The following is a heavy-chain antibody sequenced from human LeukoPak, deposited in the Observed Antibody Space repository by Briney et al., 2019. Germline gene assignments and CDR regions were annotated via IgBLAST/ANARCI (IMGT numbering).Heavy chain of an antibody. CDR1: GFTFSSYA. J-gene: IGHJ3*02. CDR2: ISGGGSST. Sequence: GGSLRLSCAASGFTFSSYAMSWVRQAPGKGLEWVSVISGGGSSTYYADSVKGRFTISRDNSKNTLYLQVKSLRADDAAVYYCAKRIDSYGRNAFDIWGQGTMVTVSS. V-gene: IGHV3-23*01. D-gene: IGHD1-26*01. CDR3: AKRIDSYGRNAFDI.